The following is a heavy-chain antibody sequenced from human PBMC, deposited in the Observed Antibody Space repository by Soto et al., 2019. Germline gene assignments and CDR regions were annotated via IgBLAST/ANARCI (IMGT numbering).Heavy chain of an antibody. CDR3: SRRCLWFGESYCMDV. J-gene: IGHJ6*02. Sequence: QVQLVQSGAEVKKPGSSVKVSCKASGGTFSSYTISWVRQAPGQGLEWMGRIIPILGIANYAQELQGRVTITADKSTSTAYMERSILRSEDTAVYYCSRRCLWFGESYCMDVWGQGTTVTVSS. D-gene: IGHD3-10*01. CDR2: IIPILGIA. CDR1: GGTFSSYT. V-gene: IGHV1-69*02.